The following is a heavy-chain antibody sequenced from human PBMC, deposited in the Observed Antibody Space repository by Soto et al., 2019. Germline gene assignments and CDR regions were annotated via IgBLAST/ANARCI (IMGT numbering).Heavy chain of an antibody. CDR3: ARDRVGVSSNWFDS. D-gene: IGHD1-26*01. CDR1: VFSIISYS. J-gene: IGHJ5*01. CDR2: IYHNETP. V-gene: IGHV4-59*01. Sequence: PSGTLSPPCPAPVFSIISYSGGWIRRPPGKGLEWIGHIYHNETPNHNTALKSRVTISVDTSRNQFSLKLTSVTAADTAVYYCARDRVGVSSNWFDSWGRGTLVTVSS.